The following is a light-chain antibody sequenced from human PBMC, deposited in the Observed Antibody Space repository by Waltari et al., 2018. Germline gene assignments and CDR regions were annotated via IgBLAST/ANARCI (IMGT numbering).Light chain of an antibody. V-gene: IGLV2-11*01. CDR2: EFS. Sequence: QSALTQPRSVSGSPGQSVTISCTGTSSDVGGYNYVSWYQQHPDKAPKLMIYEFSKRPSGVPDRFSGSKSGNTASLTISGLQAEDEADYYCCSYAGSYTLVFGGGTKLTVL. J-gene: IGLJ2*01. CDR3: CSYAGSYTLV. CDR1: SSDVGGYNY.